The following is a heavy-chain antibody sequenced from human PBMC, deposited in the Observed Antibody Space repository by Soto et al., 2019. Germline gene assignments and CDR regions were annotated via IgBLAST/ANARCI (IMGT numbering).Heavy chain of an antibody. CDR1: DGSISSGGDY. V-gene: IGHV4-31*03. J-gene: IGHJ4*02. CDR3: ARVVRYYYDSSLDY. CDR2: IYYSGST. D-gene: IGHD3-22*01. Sequence: SETLSHTSTVVDGSISSGGDYWSWIRQHPGKGLEWIGYIYYSGSTYYNPSLKSRVTTSVDTSKNQFSLKLSSVTAADTAVYYCARVVRYYYDSSLDYWGQGTLVTVSS.